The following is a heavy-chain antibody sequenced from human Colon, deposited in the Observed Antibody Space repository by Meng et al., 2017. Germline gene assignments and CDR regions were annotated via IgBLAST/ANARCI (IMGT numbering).Heavy chain of an antibody. V-gene: IGHV1-69*10. CDR1: GGIFDKFA. CDR3: ARGTKSVEGHFDF. Sequence: QVQLVQSGPEVKKPGSSVRVSCKAAGGIFDKFAISWVRQAPGKGLELMGSIIPGLGTPNYTQHCQGRLSITTEKSTTTSFLELTSLTSGDTAVYYCARGTKSVEGHFDFWGQGTLVTVSS. J-gene: IGHJ4*02. CDR2: IIPGLGTP.